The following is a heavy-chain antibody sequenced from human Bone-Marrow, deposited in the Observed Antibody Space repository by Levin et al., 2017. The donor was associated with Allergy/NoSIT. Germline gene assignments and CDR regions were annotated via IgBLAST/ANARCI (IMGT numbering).Heavy chain of an antibody. D-gene: IGHD2-2*01. J-gene: IGHJ5*02. CDR1: GFTFTSYV. Sequence: RAGGSLRLSCAASGFTFTSYVMNWVRQAPGKGLEWVSAIIGSGAVTFYADSVKGRFTISRDNSKNTFYLQMNSLRAEDTALYYCARGKFCSSETCSALTVHWLDPWGQGTLVTVSS. V-gene: IGHV3-23*01. CDR2: IIGSGAVT. CDR3: ARGKFCSSETCSALTVHWLDP.